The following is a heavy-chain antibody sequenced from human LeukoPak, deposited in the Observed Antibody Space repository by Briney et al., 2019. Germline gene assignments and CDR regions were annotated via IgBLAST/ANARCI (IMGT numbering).Heavy chain of an antibody. CDR3: ANILPPRGLQKDYYYYGMDV. D-gene: IGHD3-9*01. CDR1: GFTFSSYA. J-gene: IGHJ6*02. CDR2: ISYDGINK. V-gene: IGHV3-30-3*01. Sequence: GGSLRLSCEASGFTFSSYAMHWVRQAPGKGLEWVAVISYDGINKHNADSVKGRIIISRDNSKNTLYLQMNSLRDEDTAVYYCANILPPRGLQKDYYYYGMDVWGQGTTVTVSS.